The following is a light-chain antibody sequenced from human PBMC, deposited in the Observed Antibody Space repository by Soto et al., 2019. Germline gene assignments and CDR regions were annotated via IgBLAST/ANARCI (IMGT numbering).Light chain of an antibody. J-gene: IGKJ4*01. CDR3: QQYGSFSPIT. CDR2: DAS. CDR1: RSISNW. V-gene: IGKV1-5*01. Sequence: DIQITHSPSTLSASVGDRVTITCRASRSISNWLAWYQQRPGIAPKLLIFDASILQSGVPSRFSGSGSGTEFTLSISRLQTDDFATYYCQQYGSFSPITFGGGTKV.